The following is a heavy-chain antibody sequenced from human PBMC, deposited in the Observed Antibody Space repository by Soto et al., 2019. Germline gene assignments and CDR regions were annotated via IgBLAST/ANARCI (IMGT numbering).Heavy chain of an antibody. CDR3: ARLEGLATISYYFDF. V-gene: IGHV4-39*01. Sequence: QLQESGPGLVKPSETLSLTCSVSGDSINSDKYYWGWIRQPPGKGLEWIGSIYYHGNTYYNPSFQTRVTITLDKSKSQFSLRLNSVTAADSAVYFCARLEGLATISYYFDFWGQGAQVTVSS. CDR2: IYYHGNT. J-gene: IGHJ4*02. D-gene: IGHD3-9*01. CDR1: GDSINSDKYY.